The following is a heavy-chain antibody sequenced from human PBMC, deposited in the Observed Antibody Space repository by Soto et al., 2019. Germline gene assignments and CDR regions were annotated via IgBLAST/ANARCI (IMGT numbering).Heavy chain of an antibody. CDR1: EFTFSNYG. CDR2: ILNDGSNR. D-gene: IGHD3-10*01. CDR3: ARDDEYSGNGMDV. J-gene: IGHJ6*02. Sequence: QVQLVESGGGVVQPGRSLRLSCAASEFTFSNYGMHCVRQAPGKGLECVAVILNDGSNRYHADYVKDRFTISRDNSKNTLYLQINSLRAEDKAVYYCARDDEYSGNGMDVWGQGTTVNVS. V-gene: IGHV3-33*01.